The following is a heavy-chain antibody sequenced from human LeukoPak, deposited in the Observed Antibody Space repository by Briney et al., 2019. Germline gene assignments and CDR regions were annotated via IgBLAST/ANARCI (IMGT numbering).Heavy chain of an antibody. V-gene: IGHV3-48*02. J-gene: IGHJ4*02. CDR1: GFTFSSYS. CDR2: ISSSSSTI. Sequence: PGGSLRLSCAASGFTFSSYSMNWVRQAPGKGLEWVSYISSSSSTIYYADSVKGRFTISRDNAKNSLYLQMNSLRDEDTAVYYCASGVSYSSGWYSDYWAREPWSPSPQ. CDR3: ASGVSYSSGWYSDY. D-gene: IGHD6-19*01.